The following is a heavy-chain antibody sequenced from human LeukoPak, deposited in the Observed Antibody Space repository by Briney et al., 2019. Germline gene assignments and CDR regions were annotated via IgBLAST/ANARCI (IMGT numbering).Heavy chain of an antibody. Sequence: PGGSLRLSCAASGFTFSSHAMSWVRQAPGKGLEWVSAISDSGRETFYTDSEKGRFTISRDNSKNTLYLEMNSLRAEDTAVYYCAKPSGRHPNYDFDHWGQGTLVTVSS. V-gene: IGHV3-23*01. CDR2: ISDSGRET. CDR3: AKPSGRHPNYDFDH. J-gene: IGHJ4*02. D-gene: IGHD1-26*01. CDR1: GFTFSSHA.